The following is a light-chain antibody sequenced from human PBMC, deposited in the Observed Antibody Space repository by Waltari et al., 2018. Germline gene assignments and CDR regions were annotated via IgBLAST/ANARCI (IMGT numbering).Light chain of an antibody. CDR3: SSYAGSKFWV. CDR1: SSDVGGYNY. CDR2: EGS. Sequence: QSALTQPPSASGSPGQSVTIPCTGTSSDVGGYNYVSWFQQRPGNAPKVMIYEGSKRPSGVPYRFSGSKSGNTASLIVSGLQAEDEADYYCSSYAGSKFWVFGGGTKLTVL. V-gene: IGLV2-8*01. J-gene: IGLJ3*02.